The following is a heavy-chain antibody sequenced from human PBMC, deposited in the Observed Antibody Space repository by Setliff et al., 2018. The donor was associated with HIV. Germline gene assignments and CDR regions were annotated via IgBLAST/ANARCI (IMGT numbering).Heavy chain of an antibody. CDR2: VYNSGGT. V-gene: IGHV4-59*11. J-gene: IGHJ4*02. D-gene: IGHD4-17*01. CDR3: ARLHGDFYFDL. Sequence: SETLSLTCTVAGGSISSQYWSWLRQTPGKGLESIGYVYNSGGTNYNPSLKSRVTISVDTSKNQFSLRLISVTAAATAVYYCARLHGDFYFDLWGQGTLVTVSS. CDR1: GGSISSQY.